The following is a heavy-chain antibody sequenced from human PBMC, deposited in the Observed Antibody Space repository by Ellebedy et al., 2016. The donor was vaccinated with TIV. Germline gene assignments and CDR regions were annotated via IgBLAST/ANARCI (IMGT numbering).Heavy chain of an antibody. CDR2: ITSDGTST. CDR3: ARGLRNAFGGVIVGVYFDY. CDR1: GFTFSSYW. Sequence: HTGGSLRLSCAASGFTFSSYWMHWVRQAPGKGLVWVSRITSDGTSTSYADSVKGRVTISRDNAKNTLYLQMNSLRAEDKALYYCARGLRNAFGGVIVGVYFDYWGQGTLVTVSS. J-gene: IGHJ4*02. D-gene: IGHD3-16*02. V-gene: IGHV3-74*01.